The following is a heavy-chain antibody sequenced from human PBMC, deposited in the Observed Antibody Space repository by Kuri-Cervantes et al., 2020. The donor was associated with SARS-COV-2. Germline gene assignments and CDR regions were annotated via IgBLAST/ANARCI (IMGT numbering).Heavy chain of an antibody. CDR1: GYTFTSYG. V-gene: IGHV1-69*10. CDR3: ARDLSYYDSSGYYLDAFDI. D-gene: IGHD3-22*01. Sequence: SVKVSCKASGYTFTSYGISWVRQAPGQGLEWMGGIIPILGIANYAQKFQGRVTITADKSTSTAYMELSSLRSEDTAVYYCARDLSYYDSSGYYLDAFDIWGQGTTVTVSS. CDR2: IIPILGIA. J-gene: IGHJ3*02.